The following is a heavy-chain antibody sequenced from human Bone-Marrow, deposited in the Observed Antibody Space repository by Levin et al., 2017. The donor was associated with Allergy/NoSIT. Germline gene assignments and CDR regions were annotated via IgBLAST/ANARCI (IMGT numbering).Heavy chain of an antibody. CDR2: IRSKPYGGTA. J-gene: IGHJ4*01. V-gene: IGHV3-49*03. D-gene: IGHD2-8*02. CDR1: GFTFGATG. CDR3: ARAQITGGIYYFDY. Sequence: GESLKISCTTSGFTFGATGMAWFRQAPGKGLAWVGFIRSKPYGGTAEYAASVKARFTISRDDSRSIAYLQMNSLKTEDTGVYYCARAQITGGIYYFDYWGHGALVTVAS.